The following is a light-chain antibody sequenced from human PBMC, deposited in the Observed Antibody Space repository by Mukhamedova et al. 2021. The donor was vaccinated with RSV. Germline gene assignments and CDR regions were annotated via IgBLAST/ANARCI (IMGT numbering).Light chain of an antibody. J-gene: IGKJ1*01. CDR3: QHHYSFSRT. V-gene: IGKV1-5*03. CDR2: RAS. Sequence: WYQRRVHGKAPNLLIHRASTLHSGVPSRFSGSGSGTEFTRTISSLQPDDFATYYCQHHYSFSRTFGPGTRVEI.